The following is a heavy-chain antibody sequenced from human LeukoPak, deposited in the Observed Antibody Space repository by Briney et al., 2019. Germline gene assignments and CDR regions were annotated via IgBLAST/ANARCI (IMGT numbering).Heavy chain of an antibody. J-gene: IGHJ6*04. CDR3: ASAPRIKYYYYYGMDV. Sequence: SVKVSCKASGGTFSSYAISWVRQAPGQGLEWMGGIIPIFGTANYAQKFQGRVTITADESTSAAYMELSSLRSEDTAVYYCASAPRIKYYYYYGMDVWGKGTTVTVSS. CDR1: GGTFSSYA. CDR2: IIPIFGTA. V-gene: IGHV1-69*13.